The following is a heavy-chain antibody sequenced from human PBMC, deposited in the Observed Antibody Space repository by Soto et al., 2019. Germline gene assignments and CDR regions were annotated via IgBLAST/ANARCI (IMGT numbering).Heavy chain of an antibody. CDR3: ARAGSSWAFDY. J-gene: IGHJ4*02. Sequence: GGSLRLSCAASGFTFSSYGMHWVRQAPGKGLEWVAVIWYDGSNKYYADSVKGRFTISRDNSKNTLYLQMNSLRAEDTAVYCCARAGSSWAFDYWGQGTLVTVSS. D-gene: IGHD6-13*01. CDR1: GFTFSSYG. CDR2: IWYDGSNK. V-gene: IGHV3-33*01.